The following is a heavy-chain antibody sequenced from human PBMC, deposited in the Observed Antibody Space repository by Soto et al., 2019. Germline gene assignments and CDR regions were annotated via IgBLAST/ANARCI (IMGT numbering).Heavy chain of an antibody. Sequence: PGGSLRLSCAASGFTFSSYSMNWVRQAPGKGLEWVSSISSSSSYIYYADSVKGRFTISRDNAKNSLYLQMNSLRAEDTAVYYCARDRMVQGVYYYYGMDVWGQGTTVTVSS. CDR2: ISSSSSYI. CDR1: GFTFSSYS. J-gene: IGHJ6*02. V-gene: IGHV3-21*01. CDR3: ARDRMVQGVYYYYGMDV. D-gene: IGHD3-10*01.